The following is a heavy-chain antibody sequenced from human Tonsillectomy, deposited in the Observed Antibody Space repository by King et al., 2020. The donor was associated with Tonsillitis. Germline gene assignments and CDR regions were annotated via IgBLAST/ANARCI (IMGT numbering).Heavy chain of an antibody. CDR2: ISPSGGSI. Sequence: VQLVESGGGLVKPGGSLRLSCAASGFTFRNYDMTWIRQAPGKGLEWVSYISPSGGSIYYTDSVKGRFTISRDNAEDSLYLQMSSLRAEDTAVYYCARYLYSSNCFDYWGQGTPVTVSS. D-gene: IGHD6-13*01. CDR1: GFTFRNYD. V-gene: IGHV3-11*01. CDR3: ARYLYSSNCFDY. J-gene: IGHJ4*02.